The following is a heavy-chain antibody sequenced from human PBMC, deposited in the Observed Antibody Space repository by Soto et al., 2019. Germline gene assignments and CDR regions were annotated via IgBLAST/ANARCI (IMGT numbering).Heavy chain of an antibody. D-gene: IGHD2-8*02. CDR2: IYYSGST. Sequence: SETLSLTCAVSGYSISSGYYWSWIRQLPGKGLEWIGYIYYSGSTYYNPSLKSRFTISLDTSKNQFSLKLSSVTAADTAVYYCARATSFSGHHGYWGQGTLVTVSS. CDR1: GYSISSGYY. CDR3: ARATSFSGHHGY. V-gene: IGHV4-31*02. J-gene: IGHJ4*02.